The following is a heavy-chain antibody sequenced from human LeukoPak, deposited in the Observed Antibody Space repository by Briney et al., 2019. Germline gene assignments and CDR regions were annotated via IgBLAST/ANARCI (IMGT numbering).Heavy chain of an antibody. CDR3: MAAAGYNYGQC. CDR2: LYIGGNT. D-gene: IGHD5-18*01. CDR1: GLSVSNNY. V-gene: IGHV3-53*01. Sequence: GGSLRLSCVASGLSVSNNYMNWVRQAPGEGLEWVSALYIGGNTYYVDSVRGRFTISRDNSKNTLYLQMNSLRAEDTAIYYCMAAAGYNYGQCWGQGILVTVSS. J-gene: IGHJ4*02.